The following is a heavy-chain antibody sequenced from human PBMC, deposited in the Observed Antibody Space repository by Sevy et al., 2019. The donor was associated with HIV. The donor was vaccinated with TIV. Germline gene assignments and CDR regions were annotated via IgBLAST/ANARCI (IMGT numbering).Heavy chain of an antibody. CDR3: AVVAEGY. CDR2: LYRDA. CDR1: GFTVSSNY. V-gene: IGHV3-53*01. D-gene: IGHD6-13*01. J-gene: IGHJ4*02. Sequence: GGSLRLSCAASGFTVSSNYMSWVRQAPGKGLEWVAVLYRDAYYVDSVKGRITISRDNSKNTLYLQMNSLRPEDTAVYYCAVVAEGYWGQGTLVTVSS.